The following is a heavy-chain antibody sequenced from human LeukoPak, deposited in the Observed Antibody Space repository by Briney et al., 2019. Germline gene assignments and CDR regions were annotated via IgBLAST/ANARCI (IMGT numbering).Heavy chain of an antibody. D-gene: IGHD2-2*01. CDR3: ARDQLEDIVVVPAATDY. Sequence: GGSLRLSCAASGFTFSSYWMSWVRQAPGKGVEWVANIKQDGSEKYYVDSVKGRFTISRDNAKNSLYLQMNSPRAEDTAVYYCARDQLEDIVVVPAATDYWGQGTLVTVSS. CDR1: GFTFSSYW. CDR2: IKQDGSEK. V-gene: IGHV3-7*01. J-gene: IGHJ4*02.